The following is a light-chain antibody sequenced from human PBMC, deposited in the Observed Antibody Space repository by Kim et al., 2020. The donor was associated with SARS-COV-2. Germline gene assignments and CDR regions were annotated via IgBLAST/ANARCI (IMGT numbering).Light chain of an antibody. J-gene: IGKJ1*01. CDR2: GTS. Sequence: EIVLTQSPGTLSLSPGDRATLSCRASQSVSKNYLPWYQQRPGRAPTVLIYGTSNRATGIPDRFSGSGSGTDFTLTISSLDPEDFGVYYCQQYGSSPAFGQGTKVDIK. V-gene: IGKV3-20*01. CDR1: QSVSKNY. CDR3: QQYGSSPA.